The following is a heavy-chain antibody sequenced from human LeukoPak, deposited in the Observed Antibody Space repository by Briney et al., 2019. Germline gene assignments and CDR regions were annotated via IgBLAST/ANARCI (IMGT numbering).Heavy chain of an antibody. Sequence: PGGSLRLSCAASGFTFSSYWMSWVRQAPGKGLEWVANIKEDGSEKYYVDSVKGRFTISRDNAKNSLYLQMNSLRAEDMAVYYCARGTLPYYFDYWGQGTLVTVSS. CDR2: IKEDGSEK. CDR1: GFTFSSYW. CDR3: ARGTLPYYFDY. V-gene: IGHV3-7*01. J-gene: IGHJ4*02. D-gene: IGHD2-15*01.